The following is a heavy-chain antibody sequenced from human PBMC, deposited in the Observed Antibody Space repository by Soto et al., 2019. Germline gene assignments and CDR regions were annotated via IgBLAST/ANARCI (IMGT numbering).Heavy chain of an antibody. CDR3: ARGDKNNDYYFDH. D-gene: IGHD3-16*01. V-gene: IGHV4-30-2*01. CDR1: GASISSGEYA. Sequence: PSETLSLTCVVSGASISSGEYAWNWVRQPPGKGLEWLGYIYNNGGSYYNPSLKSRVSISLDRSKNHFSLRLDSVTAADTALYFCARGDKNNDYYFDHWGQGTRGTVSS. J-gene: IGHJ4*02. CDR2: IYNNGGS.